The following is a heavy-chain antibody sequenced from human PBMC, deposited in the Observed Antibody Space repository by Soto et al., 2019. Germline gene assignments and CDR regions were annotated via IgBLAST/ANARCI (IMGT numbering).Heavy chain of an antibody. J-gene: IGHJ6*02. D-gene: IGHD6-19*01. CDR2: IIPIFGTA. CDR3: ARDRLTRLTYSSGWSQHEYGMDV. CDR1: GGTFSSYA. V-gene: IGHV1-69*13. Sequence: ASVKVSCKASGGTFSSYAISWVRQAPGQGLEWMGGIIPIFGTANYAQKFQGRVTITADESTSTAYTELSSLRSEDTAVYYCARDRLTRLTYSSGWSQHEYGMDVWG.